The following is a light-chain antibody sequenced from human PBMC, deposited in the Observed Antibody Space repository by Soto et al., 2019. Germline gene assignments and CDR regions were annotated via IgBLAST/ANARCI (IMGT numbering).Light chain of an antibody. CDR3: QQANSFPRT. J-gene: IGKJ3*01. Sequence: DIQMTQSPSSVSASVGDRVTITCRASQGISSWLAWYQQKPGKALMFLIYAESSWQSGVPSRFSGSGSGTDFTLTISSLQLADCATYYCQQANSFPRTFGPGTKVDIK. CDR1: QGISSW. V-gene: IGKV1-12*01. CDR2: AES.